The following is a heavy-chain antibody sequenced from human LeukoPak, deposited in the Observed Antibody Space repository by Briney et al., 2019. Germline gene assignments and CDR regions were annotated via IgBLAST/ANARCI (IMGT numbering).Heavy chain of an antibody. CDR1: GYTFTSYG. Sequence: ASVKVSCKASGYTFTSYGISWVRQAPGHGLEWMGWISAYNGNTNYAQKLQGRVTMTTDTSTSTAYMELRSLRSDDTAVYYCPTHSSGYSFDAFDIWGQGTMVTVSS. CDR3: PTHSSGYSFDAFDI. D-gene: IGHD3-22*01. CDR2: ISAYNGNT. J-gene: IGHJ3*02. V-gene: IGHV1-18*01.